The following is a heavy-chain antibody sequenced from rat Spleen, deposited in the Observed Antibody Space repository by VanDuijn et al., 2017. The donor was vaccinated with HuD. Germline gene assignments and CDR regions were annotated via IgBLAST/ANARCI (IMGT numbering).Heavy chain of an antibody. J-gene: IGHJ2*01. Sequence: EVQLVESGGGLVQPGSPLKLSCTASGFTFSINWLNWIRQAPGKGLEWVASITPDGSTTYYPKTVKGRFTVSRDNAKNTLYLQMDSLRSEDTATYYCASLNYGGYIEEFDYWGQGVMVTVSS. CDR1: GFTFSINW. D-gene: IGHD1-11*01. CDR2: ITPDGSTT. V-gene: IGHV5-35*01. CDR3: ASLNYGGYIEEFDY.